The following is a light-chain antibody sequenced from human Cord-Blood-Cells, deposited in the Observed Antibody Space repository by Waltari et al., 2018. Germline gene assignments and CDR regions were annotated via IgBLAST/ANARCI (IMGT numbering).Light chain of an antibody. CDR1: SSDVGSYNL. J-gene: IGLJ3*02. CDR2: EGS. V-gene: IGLV2-23*03. Sequence: QSALTQPASVSGSPGQSITISCTGTSSDVGSYNLVSWYQQHPGKAPILMIYEGSKRPSVVSNRFSGSKSGNTASLTISGLQAEDEADYYCCSYAGSSTFVFGGGTKLTVL. CDR3: CSYAGSSTFV.